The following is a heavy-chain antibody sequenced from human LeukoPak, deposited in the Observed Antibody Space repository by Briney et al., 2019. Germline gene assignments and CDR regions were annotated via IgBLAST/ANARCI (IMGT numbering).Heavy chain of an antibody. D-gene: IGHD3-16*01. Sequence: GGSLRLSCAASGFTFSDSWMSWVRQAPGKGLEWVANMNQDGSAKGYVDSVKGRFTISRNNARNSLYLQMSSLRPEDTAVYYCATYTHWVAGDVWGQGTTVTVSS. CDR3: ATYTHWVAGDV. CDR1: GFTFSDSW. V-gene: IGHV3-7*01. J-gene: IGHJ6*02. CDR2: MNQDGSAK.